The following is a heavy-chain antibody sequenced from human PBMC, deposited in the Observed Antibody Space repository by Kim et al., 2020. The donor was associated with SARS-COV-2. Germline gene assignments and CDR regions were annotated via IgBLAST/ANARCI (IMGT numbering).Heavy chain of an antibody. J-gene: IGHJ5*02. Sequence: SETLSLTCAVYGGSFSGYYWSWIRQPPGKGLEWIGEINHSGSTNYNPSLKSRVTISVDTSKNQFSLKLSSVTAADTAVYYCARKGEGSGSYYATTNWFDPWGQGTLVTVSS. CDR2: INHSGST. CDR1: GGSFSGYY. V-gene: IGHV4-34*01. CDR3: ARKGEGSGSYYATTNWFDP. D-gene: IGHD3-10*01.